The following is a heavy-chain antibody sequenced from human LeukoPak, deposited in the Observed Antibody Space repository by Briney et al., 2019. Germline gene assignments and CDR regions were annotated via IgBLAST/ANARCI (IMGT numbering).Heavy chain of an antibody. CDR2: ISDHGKSR. D-gene: IGHD6-13*01. CDR3: ARARIAAPLLDY. V-gene: IGHV3-11*04. CDR1: GFTVSSNY. J-gene: IGHJ4*02. Sequence: GGSLRLSCAASGFTVSSNYMSWVRQTPGKGLEWVSYISDHGKSRNYVDSVKGRFAISRDNAKNSLYQQMNSLRVEDTAVYFCARARIAAPLLDYWGQGSLVTVSS.